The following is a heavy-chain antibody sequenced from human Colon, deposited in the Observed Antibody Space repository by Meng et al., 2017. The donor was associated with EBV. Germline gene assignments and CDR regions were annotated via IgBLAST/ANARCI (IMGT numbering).Heavy chain of an antibody. CDR1: GVSVSGNV. CDR3: ARDPAQEDFDTSGYMYDS. V-gene: IGHV4-34*02. J-gene: IGHJ5*01. Sequence: VPPPLLGAVPFTPSRALPLPCSVFGVSVSGNVWTWIRQSPGEGLEWIGEIHHSGSTKYNPSLKNRVSISLDTSKKQFSLQLTSVTAADTAVYFCARDPAQEDFDTSGYMYDSWGPGTLVTVSS. D-gene: IGHD3-22*01. CDR2: IHHSGST.